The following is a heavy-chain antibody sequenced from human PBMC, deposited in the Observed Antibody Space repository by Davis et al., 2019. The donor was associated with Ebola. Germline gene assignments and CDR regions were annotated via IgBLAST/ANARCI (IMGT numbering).Heavy chain of an antibody. D-gene: IGHD6-6*01. CDR3: AQYSSSSEAFDI. CDR1: GGSFRGYY. Sequence: SETLSLPCAVYGGSFRGYYWSWIRPPPAKGLEWTGEINHSESTNYNPSLKSRFTISVDTSKNQFSLKLSSVTAADTAVYYCAQYSSSSEAFDIWGQGTMVTVSS. V-gene: IGHV4-34*01. CDR2: INHSEST. J-gene: IGHJ3*02.